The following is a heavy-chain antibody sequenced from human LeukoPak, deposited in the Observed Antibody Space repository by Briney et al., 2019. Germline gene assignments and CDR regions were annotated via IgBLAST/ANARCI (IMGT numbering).Heavy chain of an antibody. CDR1: GGSTSSYY. V-gene: IGHV4-59*08. CDR2: IYSSGST. CDR3: ARRYSGYGNAFDI. D-gene: IGHD5-12*01. Sequence: SETLSLTCTVSGGSTSSYYWSWIRQPPGNGLEWIGYIYSSGSTNYSPSLKSRVTISVDTSKNQFSLKLYSVTAADTAVYYCARRYSGYGNAFDIWGQGTMVTVSS. J-gene: IGHJ3*02.